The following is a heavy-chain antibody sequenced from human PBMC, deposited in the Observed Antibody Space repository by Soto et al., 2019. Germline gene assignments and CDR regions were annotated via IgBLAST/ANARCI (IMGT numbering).Heavy chain of an antibody. D-gene: IGHD1-26*01. J-gene: IGHJ4*02. V-gene: IGHV3-15*01. CDR1: GVTFSSYAW. CDR2: IKSKTEGGTS. CDR3: AISGTGGSYFLY. Sequence: GGSLGLSCAGSGVTFSSYAWMTWVRQAPGKGLEWVGRIKSKTEGGTSDYAAPVEGRFTISRDDSKNSLYLQMNSLKTEDTAVYFCAISGTGGSYFLYWGQGTLVTVSS.